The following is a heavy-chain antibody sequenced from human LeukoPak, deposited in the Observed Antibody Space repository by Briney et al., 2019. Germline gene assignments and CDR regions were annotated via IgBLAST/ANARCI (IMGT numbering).Heavy chain of an antibody. CDR3: AKEKNGWTT. V-gene: IGHV3-30*18. J-gene: IGHJ2*01. CDR1: GSTFSSYG. Sequence: PGTSLRLSCAPSGSTFSSYGMHCVRQAPNEWLEWVAVISYDGSNKYYADSVKGRFTISRDNSKNTLYLQMTSLRAEDTAVYYCAKEKNGWTTWGRGTLVTVSS. D-gene: IGHD3/OR15-3a*01. CDR2: ISYDGSNK.